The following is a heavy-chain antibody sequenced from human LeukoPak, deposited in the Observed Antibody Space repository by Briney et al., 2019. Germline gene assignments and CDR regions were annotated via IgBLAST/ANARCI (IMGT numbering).Heavy chain of an antibody. J-gene: IGHJ4*02. CDR2: IYTGGTI. V-gene: IGHV3-53*01. D-gene: IGHD1-7*01. CDR1: GFNVSDNY. Sequence: GGSLRLSCAASGFNVSDNYMSWVRQAPGKGLEWVSIIYTGGTIYYADSVKGRFTISRDNSKNTLYLQMNSLRAEDTAVYYCAKTTWGSMFANWGQGTLVTVSS. CDR3: AKTTWGSMFAN.